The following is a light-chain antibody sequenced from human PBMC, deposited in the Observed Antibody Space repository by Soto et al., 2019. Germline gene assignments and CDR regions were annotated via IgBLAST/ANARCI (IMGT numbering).Light chain of an antibody. CDR3: QKYGNSPLT. J-gene: IGKJ4*01. CDR1: QSVSSSS. Sequence: EIVLTQAPGTLSLSPGERVTLSCRASQSVSSSSLAWYQQRPGQAPRLLISGASSRATGIPDRFSGSGSGTDFTLTISRLEPEDFAVYYCQKYGNSPLTFGGGTKVDIK. V-gene: IGKV3-20*01. CDR2: GAS.